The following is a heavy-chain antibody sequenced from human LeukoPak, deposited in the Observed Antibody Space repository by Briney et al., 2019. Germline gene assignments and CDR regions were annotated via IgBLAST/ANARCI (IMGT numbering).Heavy chain of an antibody. CDR3: ARGTRYYYDSSGYYPYY. J-gene: IGHJ4*02. CDR2: IYSGGST. Sequence: GGSLRLSCAASGFTVSSNYMSWVRQAPGKGLEWVSVIYSGGSTYYADSVKGRFTISRDNSKYTLYLQMNSLRAEDTAVYYCARGTRYYYDSSGYYPYYWGQGTLVTVSS. D-gene: IGHD3-22*01. V-gene: IGHV3-53*01. CDR1: GFTVSSNY.